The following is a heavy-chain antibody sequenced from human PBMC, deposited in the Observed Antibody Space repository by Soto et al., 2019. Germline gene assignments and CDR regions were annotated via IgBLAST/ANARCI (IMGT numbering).Heavy chain of an antibody. D-gene: IGHD3-16*01. CDR2: IYWDDDK. J-gene: IGHJ4*02. V-gene: IGHV2-5*02. CDR3: VHLLTGGRFDS. CDR1: GFSLSSSGVG. Sequence: QITLKESGPSLVKPTETLTLTCTFSGFSLSSSGVGVAWIRQPPGKPLEWLALIYWDDDKYTSPALKSRLTITKATSKNQVVLQMTNMDPEDTATYFCVHLLTGGRFDSWGQGTLVTVSS.